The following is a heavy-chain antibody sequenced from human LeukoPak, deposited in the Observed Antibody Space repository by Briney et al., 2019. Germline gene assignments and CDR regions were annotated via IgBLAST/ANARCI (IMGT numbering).Heavy chain of an antibody. V-gene: IGHV1-8*03. J-gene: IGHJ4*02. Sequence: ASVKVSCKASGYTFTTYDINWVRQATGQELEWMGWMKPNSGYTGYAQKFQGRVTITRDTSISTAYMELSSLRSEDTAVYYCARVAASIAYWGQGTLVTVSS. D-gene: IGHD2-15*01. CDR3: ARVAASIAY. CDR1: GYTFTTYD. CDR2: MKPNSGYT.